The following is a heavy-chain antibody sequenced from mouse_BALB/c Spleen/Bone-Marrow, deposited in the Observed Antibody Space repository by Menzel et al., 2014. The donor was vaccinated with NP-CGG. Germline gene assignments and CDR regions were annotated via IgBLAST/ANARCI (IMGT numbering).Heavy chain of an antibody. CDR1: GFSLTSYS. Sequence: QVQLQQSGPGLVAPSQSLSITCTVSGFSLTSYSVHWVRQPPGKGLEWLGIIWAGGSTNYNSALMSRLSISKDNSKSQVFLKMNSLQTDDTAMYYCAREDGYFHYYAVDYWGQGTSVTVSS. J-gene: IGHJ4*01. CDR3: AREDGYFHYYAVDY. CDR2: IWAGGST. V-gene: IGHV2-9*02. D-gene: IGHD2-3*01.